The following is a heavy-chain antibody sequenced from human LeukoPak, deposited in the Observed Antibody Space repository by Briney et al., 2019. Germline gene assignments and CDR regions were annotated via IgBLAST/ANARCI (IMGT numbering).Heavy chain of an antibody. J-gene: IGHJ4*02. CDR3: ARDSSSDSYYDSSGYYCDY. CDR2: ISTYNGKT. CDR1: GYTFTSYG. D-gene: IGHD3-22*01. V-gene: IGHV1-18*01. Sequence: EASAKVSCKASGYTFTSYGISWVRQAPGQGLEWMGWISTYNGKTNYAQNLQGRVTVTTDTSTSTAYMELGSLRSDDTAVYYCARDSSSDSYYDSSGYYCDYWGQGTLVTVSS.